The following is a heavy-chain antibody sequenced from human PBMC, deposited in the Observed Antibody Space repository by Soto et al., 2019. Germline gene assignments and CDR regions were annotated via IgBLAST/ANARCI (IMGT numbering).Heavy chain of an antibody. CDR1: GGAFSSTNYY. CDR3: ARRGLSSSSTFRYHYYGMDV. J-gene: IGHJ6*02. Sequence: PSETLSLTCTVSGGAFSSTNYYWDWIRQPPGKGLEWIGSISYSGKIYYNPSLKSRVTISVDTSKNQFSLRLSSVTAADTAVYYCARRGLSSSSTFRYHYYGMDVWGQGTTVNVS. D-gene: IGHD6-6*01. V-gene: IGHV4-39*01. CDR2: ISYSGKI.